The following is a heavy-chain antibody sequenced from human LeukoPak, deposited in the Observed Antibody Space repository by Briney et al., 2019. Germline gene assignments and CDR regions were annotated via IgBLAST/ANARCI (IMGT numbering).Heavy chain of an antibody. J-gene: IGHJ4*02. CDR3: AGVRSTVGWRSFDY. D-gene: IGHD4-23*01. Sequence: SETLSLTCTVSGSIINYWSWIRQPPGKGLEWIGHSYYTGSPNYNPSLKSRVTISVDTPKNQFSLKLSSVTAADTAVYYCAGVRSTVGWRSFDYWGQGTLVTVSS. CDR1: GSIINY. CDR2: SYYTGSP. V-gene: IGHV4-59*08.